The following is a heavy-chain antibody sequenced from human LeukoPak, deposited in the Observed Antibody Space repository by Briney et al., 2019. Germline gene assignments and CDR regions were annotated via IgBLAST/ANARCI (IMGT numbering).Heavy chain of an antibody. V-gene: IGHV4-61*01. D-gene: IGHD3-10*01. J-gene: IGHJ4*02. CDR3: ARSPVLSPYYYGSGSYYGALDY. Sequence: SETLSLTCTVSGGSVSSGSYYWSWIRQPPGKGLEWIGYIYYSGSTNYNPSLKGRVTISVDTSKNQFSLKLSSVTAADTAVYYCARSPVLSPYYYGSGSYYGALDYWGQGTLVTVSS. CDR1: GGSVSSGSYY. CDR2: IYYSGST.